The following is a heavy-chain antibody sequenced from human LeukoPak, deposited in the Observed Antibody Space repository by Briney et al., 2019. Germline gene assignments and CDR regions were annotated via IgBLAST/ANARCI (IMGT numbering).Heavy chain of an antibody. CDR1: GYTFTSYY. CDR2: INPSGGST. CDR3: ARDAYGSGGGLGYYYYYMDV. J-gene: IGHJ6*03. V-gene: IGHV1-46*01. Sequence: ASVKVSCKASGYTFTSYYMHWVRQAPGQGLEWMGLINPSGGSTSYAQKFQGRVTMTRDMSTSTVYMELSSLRSEDTAVYYCARDAYGSGGGLGYYYYYMDVWGKGTTVTVSS. D-gene: IGHD3-10*01.